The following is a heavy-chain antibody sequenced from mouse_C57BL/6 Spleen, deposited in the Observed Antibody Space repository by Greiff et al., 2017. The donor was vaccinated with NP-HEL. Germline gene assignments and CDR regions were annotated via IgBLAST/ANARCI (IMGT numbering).Heavy chain of an antibody. CDR2: IDPSDSYT. V-gene: IGHV1-50*01. CDR3: ARHYYGSRFAY. D-gene: IGHD1-1*01. CDR1: GYTFTSYW. J-gene: IGHJ3*01. Sequence: VQLQQPGAELVKPGASVKLSCKASGYTFTSYWMQWVKQRPGQGLEWIGEIDPSDSYTNYNQKFKGKATLTVDTSSSTAYMQLSSLTSEDSAVYYCARHYYGSRFAYWGQGTLVTVSA.